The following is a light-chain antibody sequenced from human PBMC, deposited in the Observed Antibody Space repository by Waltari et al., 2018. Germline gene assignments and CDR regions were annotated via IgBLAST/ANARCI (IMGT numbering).Light chain of an antibody. CDR3: CSYAGRGTYV. Sequence: SALTQPASVSGTPGQSIPISCSGTTSDVGSYDLVSWYQQHPGEAPKLLICEVFKRPPDTSSRFSGAKSGSTASLTISGLQPEDEADYYCCSYAGRGTYVFGSGTKVTVL. CDR1: TSDVGSYDL. V-gene: IGLV2-23*02. CDR2: EVF. J-gene: IGLJ1*01.